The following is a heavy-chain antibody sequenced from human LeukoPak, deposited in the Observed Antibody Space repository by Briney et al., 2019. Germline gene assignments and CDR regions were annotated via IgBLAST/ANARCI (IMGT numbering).Heavy chain of an antibody. Sequence: SETLSLTCTVSGGSISSYYWSWIRQPPGKGLEWIGYIYYSGSTNYNPSLKSRVTISVDTSKNQFSLTLTSLTAADTAVYYCARVASGSSYWFDPWGQGTLVTVSS. V-gene: IGHV4-59*12. CDR3: ARVASGSSYWFDP. J-gene: IGHJ5*02. CDR1: GGSISSYY. CDR2: IYYSGST. D-gene: IGHD3-10*01.